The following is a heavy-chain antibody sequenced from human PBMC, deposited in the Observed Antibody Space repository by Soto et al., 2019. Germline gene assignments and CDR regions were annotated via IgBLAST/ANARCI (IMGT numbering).Heavy chain of an antibody. CDR1: GGIFSRHA. CDR3: ARPRTYYYESDGYYSHQFDD. J-gene: IGHJ5*02. V-gene: IGHV1-69*01. Sequence: QVQLVQYGAEVKKTGSSVKVSCKISGGIFSRHAIDWVRQAPGQGLEWMGGIVPKLGTVIYAQNFQARVTNSADEVTNTSYLDLSGLTFEDTAVYYCARPRTYYYESDGYYSHQFDDWGQGTLVNVSS. CDR2: IVPKLGTV. D-gene: IGHD3-22*01.